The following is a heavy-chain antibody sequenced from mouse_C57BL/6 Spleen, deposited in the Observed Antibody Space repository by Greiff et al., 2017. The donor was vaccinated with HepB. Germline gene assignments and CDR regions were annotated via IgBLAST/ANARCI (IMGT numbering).Heavy chain of an antibody. CDR2: IDPSDSET. Sequence: VQLQQPGAELVRPGSSVKLSCKASGYTFTSYWMHWVKQRPIQGLEWIGNIDPSDSETHYNQKFKDKATLTVDKSSSTAYMQLSSLTSEDSAVYYCARGGVVATPWYFDVWGTGTTVTVSS. D-gene: IGHD1-1*01. CDR3: ARGGVVATPWYFDV. V-gene: IGHV1-52*01. J-gene: IGHJ1*03. CDR1: GYTFTSYW.